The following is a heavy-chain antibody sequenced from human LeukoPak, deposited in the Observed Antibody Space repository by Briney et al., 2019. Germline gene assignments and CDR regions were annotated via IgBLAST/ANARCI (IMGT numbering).Heavy chain of an antibody. V-gene: IGHV1-8*01. CDR1: GYTFTSYD. D-gene: IGHD5-24*01. J-gene: IGHJ4*02. Sequence: ASVKVSCKASGYTFTSYDINWVRQATGQGLEWMGWMNPNSGNTGYAQKFQGRVTMTRNTSISTAYIELSSLRSEDTAVYYCARERRDGYNFDYWGQGTLATVSS. CDR3: ARERRDGYNFDY. CDR2: MNPNSGNT.